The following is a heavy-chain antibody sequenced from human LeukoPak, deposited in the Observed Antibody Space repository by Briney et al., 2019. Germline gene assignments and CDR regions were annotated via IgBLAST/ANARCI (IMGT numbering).Heavy chain of an antibody. V-gene: IGHV4-38-2*02. D-gene: IGHD3-22*01. J-gene: IGHJ4*02. Sequence: SETLSLTCTVSGYSISSAYYWGWVRQPPGKGLEWIGTISHSGSTYYNPSLKSRLTISVDTSKNQFSLKLSPVTAADTAVYYCARNVNYYDSSGTSLFDYWGQGTLVTVSS. CDR1: GYSISSAYY. CDR2: ISHSGST. CDR3: ARNVNYYDSSGTSLFDY.